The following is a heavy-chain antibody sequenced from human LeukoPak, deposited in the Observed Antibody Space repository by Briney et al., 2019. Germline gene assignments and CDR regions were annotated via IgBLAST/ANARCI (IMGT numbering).Heavy chain of an antibody. CDR3: ARAGPGSGWYFDY. CDR1: GYDFTSVG. CDR2: ISPYNGNT. D-gene: IGHD6-19*01. J-gene: IGHJ4*02. Sequence: ASVKVSCKASGYDFTSVGITWVRRAPGQGXEWMGWISPYNGNTRYAQKFQGRVAMTTDTSTTTAYMELRGLRFNDTAVYYCARAGPGSGWYFDYWGQGTLVTVSS. V-gene: IGHV1-18*01.